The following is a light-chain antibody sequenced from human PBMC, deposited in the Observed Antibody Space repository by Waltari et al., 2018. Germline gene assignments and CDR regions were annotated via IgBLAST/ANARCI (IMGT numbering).Light chain of an antibody. CDR3: ISYTSTTTDVV. Sequence: QSALTQPASVSASPGQSITISCTGTSGDVGGYDYVSWYQQHPGKAPQLIIYDVNKRPSGVSQRFSASKSGNTASLTIFWLQAEYEADYYCISYTSTTTDVVVGGGTKLTVL. CDR1: SGDVGGYDY. V-gene: IGLV2-14*03. J-gene: IGLJ2*01. CDR2: DVN.